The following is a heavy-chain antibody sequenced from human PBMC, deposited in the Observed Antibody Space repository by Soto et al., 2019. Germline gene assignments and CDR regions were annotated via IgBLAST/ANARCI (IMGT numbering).Heavy chain of an antibody. Sequence: QVQLVQSGAEVKKPGSSVKVSCKASGGTFSSYAISWVRQAPGPGLEWMGGIIPTFGTANYAPKFQGRVTITADESTSTAYLELSSLRSEDTAVYYCARVPGIAAAGGSFADWGQGTLGTVSS. CDR3: ARVPGIAAAGGSFAD. J-gene: IGHJ4*02. D-gene: IGHD6-13*01. CDR1: GGTFSSYA. CDR2: IIPTFGTA. V-gene: IGHV1-69*01.